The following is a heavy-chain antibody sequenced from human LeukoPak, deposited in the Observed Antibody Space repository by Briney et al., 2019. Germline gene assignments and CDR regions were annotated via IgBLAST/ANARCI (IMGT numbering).Heavy chain of an antibody. CDR2: IYYSGST. V-gene: IGHV4-59*05. CDR3: ATPPIGYCSGGSCET. Sequence: GSLRLSCAASGFTFSSYEMNWVRQAPGKGLGWIGSIYYSGSTYYNPSLKSRVTISVDTSKNQFSLKLSSVTAADTAVYYCATPPIGYCSGGSCETWGQGTLVTVSS. CDR1: GFTFSSYE. D-gene: IGHD2-15*01. J-gene: IGHJ5*02.